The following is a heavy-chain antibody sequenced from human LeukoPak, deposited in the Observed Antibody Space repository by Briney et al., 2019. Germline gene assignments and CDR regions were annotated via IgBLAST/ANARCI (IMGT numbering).Heavy chain of an antibody. CDR2: INHSGST. J-gene: IGHJ4*02. CDR3: ARIPPTVVTAYYFDY. D-gene: IGHD4-23*01. V-gene: IGHV4-34*01. Sequence: GSLRLSCAASGFTFSSYAMSWIRQPPGKGLEWIGEINHSGSTNYNPSLKSRVTISVDTSKNQFSLELSSVTAADTAVYYCARIPPTVVTAYYFDYWGQGTLVTVSS. CDR1: GFTFSSYA.